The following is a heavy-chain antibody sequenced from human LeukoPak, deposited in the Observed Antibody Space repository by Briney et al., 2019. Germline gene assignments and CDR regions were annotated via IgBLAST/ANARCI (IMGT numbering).Heavy chain of an antibody. CDR1: GFTFDDYA. CDR2: ISWNSGSI. J-gene: IGHJ4*02. V-gene: IGHV3-9*01. D-gene: IGHD4-11*01. CDR3: ARDPYSGLFDY. Sequence: GGSLRLSCAASGFTFDDYAMHWVRQAPGKGLEWVSGISWNSGSIGYADSVKARFTISRDNAKNSLYLQMNSLRAEDTAVYYCARDPYSGLFDYWGQGTLVTVSS.